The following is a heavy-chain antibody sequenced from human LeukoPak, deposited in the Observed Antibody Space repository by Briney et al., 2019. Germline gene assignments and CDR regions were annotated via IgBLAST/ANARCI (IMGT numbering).Heavy chain of an antibody. J-gene: IGHJ6*02. V-gene: IGHV4-4*07. CDR1: GGSISSYY. D-gene: IGHD6-19*01. Sequence: SETLSLTCTVSGGSISSYYWSWIRQPAGKGLEWIGRIYANGRTNYNPSLKSRVTMSVDTSKNQFSLKVTSVTAADTAVYYCAKGGIAVEDYGMDVWGQGTTVIVSS. CDR3: AKGGIAVEDYGMDV. CDR2: IYANGRT.